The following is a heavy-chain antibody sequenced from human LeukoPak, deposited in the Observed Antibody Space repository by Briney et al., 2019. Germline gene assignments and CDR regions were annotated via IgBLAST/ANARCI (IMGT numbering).Heavy chain of an antibody. CDR1: GFTFDDYA. V-gene: IGHV3-9*01. J-gene: IGHJ4*02. D-gene: IGHD4-23*01. Sequence: QPGGSLRLSCAASGFTFDDYAMHWVRHAPGKGLEWVSGINWNSGTIGYADSVKGRFTISRDNAKNSLYLQVSSLRTEDTALYYCAKDTQGMTGGFDYWGQGTLVTVSS. CDR3: AKDTQGMTGGFDY. CDR2: INWNSGTI.